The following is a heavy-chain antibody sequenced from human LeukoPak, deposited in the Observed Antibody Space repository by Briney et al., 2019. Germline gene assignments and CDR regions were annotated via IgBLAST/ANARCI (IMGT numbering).Heavy chain of an antibody. J-gene: IGHJ6*02. V-gene: IGHV3-7*01. Sequence: GGSLRLSCAASGFTFSSYWMSWVRQAPGKGLEWVANIKQDGSEKYSVDSVKGRFTISRDNAKKSLYLQMNSLRAEDTAAYYCAREGCSGGSCYSAHYGMDVWGQGTTVTVSS. CDR3: AREGCSGGSCYSAHYGMDV. D-gene: IGHD2-15*01. CDR2: IKQDGSEK. CDR1: GFTFSSYW.